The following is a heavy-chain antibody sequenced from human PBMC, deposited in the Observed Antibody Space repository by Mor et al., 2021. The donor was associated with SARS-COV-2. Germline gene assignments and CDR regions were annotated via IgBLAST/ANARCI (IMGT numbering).Heavy chain of an antibody. V-gene: IGHV3-30*18. CDR3: AKSYYDSKALDY. CDR1: SSYG. CDR2: ISYDGSNK. D-gene: IGHD3-22*01. Sequence: SSYGMHWVRQAPGKGLEWVAVISYDGSNKYYADSVKGRFTISRDNSKNTLYLQMNSLRAEDTAVYYCAKSYYDSKALDYWGQ. J-gene: IGHJ4*02.